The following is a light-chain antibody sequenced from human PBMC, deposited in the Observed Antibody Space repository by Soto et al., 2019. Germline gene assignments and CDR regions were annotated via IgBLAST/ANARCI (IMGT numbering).Light chain of an antibody. CDR2: AAS. CDR3: QQSYGAPFT. Sequence: DIQMTQSPSSLSAAVGVRVTITCRASQSISTYLNWYQQKPGKAPQLLISAASSLQSGVPSSFSGSGSGTDFALTISSLQPEDFATYYCQQSYGAPFTFGQGTKVEIK. V-gene: IGKV1-39*01. CDR1: QSISTY. J-gene: IGKJ2*01.